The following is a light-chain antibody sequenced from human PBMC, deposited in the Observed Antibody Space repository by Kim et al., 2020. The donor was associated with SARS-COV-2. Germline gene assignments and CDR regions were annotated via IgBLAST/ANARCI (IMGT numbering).Light chain of an antibody. CDR2: YDS. CDR1: NIGGRS. Sequence: SYELTQPPSVSVAPGQTARIPCGGDNIGGRSVHWHQQKPGQAPVLVMYYDSDRPSGIPERFSGSNSGDTATLSITRVEAGDEADYYCQVWNSTSDRPIFGGGTQLTVL. CDR3: QVWNSTSDRPI. J-gene: IGLJ2*01. V-gene: IGLV3-21*04.